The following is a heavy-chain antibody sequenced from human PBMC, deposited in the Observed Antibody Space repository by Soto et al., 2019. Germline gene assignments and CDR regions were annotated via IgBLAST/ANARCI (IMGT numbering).Heavy chain of an antibody. V-gene: IGHV1-2*02. Sequence: ASVKVSCKASGYTFTGYYMHWVRQAPGQGLEWMGWINPNSGGTNYAQKFQGRVTMTRDTSISTAYMELSRLRSDDTAVYYCARETGENWTYEAHWGPGTLVTVSS. CDR3: ARETGENWTYEAH. CDR1: GYTFTGYY. CDR2: INPNSGGT. J-gene: IGHJ1*01. D-gene: IGHD1-7*01.